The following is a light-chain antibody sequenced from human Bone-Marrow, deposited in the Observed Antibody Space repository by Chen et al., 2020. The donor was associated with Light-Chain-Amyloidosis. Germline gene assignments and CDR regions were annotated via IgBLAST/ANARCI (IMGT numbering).Light chain of an antibody. CDR2: EVT. V-gene: IGLV2-14*01. CDR1: SSDVGGDNH. CDR3: SSYTITNTLV. J-gene: IGLJ1*01. Sequence: SALTQPGSESGSPGQSLNISCTGTSSDVGGDNHVSWYQQHPDKAPKLMIYEVTNRPSWVPDRFSGSKSDNTASLTISGLQTEDEADYFCSSYTITNTLVFGSGTRVTVL.